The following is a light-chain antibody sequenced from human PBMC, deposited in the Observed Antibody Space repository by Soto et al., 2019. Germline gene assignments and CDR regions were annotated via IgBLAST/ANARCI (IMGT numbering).Light chain of an antibody. CDR1: SSDVGGYKY. CDR2: DVN. CDR3: CSYAGTYTHVI. V-gene: IGLV2-11*01. Sequence: QSALTQPRSVSGSPGQSVTISCTGTSSDVGGYKYVSWYQQHPGKAPKLMIFDVNNRPSGVPDRFSGSKSGNTAALTICGLQAEDEADYYCCSYAGTYTHVIFGGGTKLTVL. J-gene: IGLJ2*01.